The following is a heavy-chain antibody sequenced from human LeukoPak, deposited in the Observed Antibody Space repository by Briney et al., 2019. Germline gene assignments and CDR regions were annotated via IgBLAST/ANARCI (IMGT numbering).Heavy chain of an antibody. D-gene: IGHD2-15*01. Sequence: SETLSLTCAVSGGSFSGYYWSWSRQPPGKGLEWIGEINHSGSTNYNPSLKSRVTISVDTSKNQFSLKLSSVTAADTAVYYCARGSQSLGYCSGGSCRAKIFDYWGQGTLLTVSS. J-gene: IGHJ4*02. CDR2: INHSGST. CDR3: ARGSQSLGYCSGGSCRAKIFDY. V-gene: IGHV4-34*01. CDR1: GGSFSGYY.